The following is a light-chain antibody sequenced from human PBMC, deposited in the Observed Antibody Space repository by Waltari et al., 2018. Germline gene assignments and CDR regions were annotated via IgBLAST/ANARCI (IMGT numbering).Light chain of an antibody. V-gene: IGLV2-23*02. Sequence: GQSITISCTGTSSDVGSYNLVSWYQQHPGKAPKLMIYEVSKRPSGVSNRFSGSKSGNTASLTISGLQAEYEADYYCCSYAGSSTVFGGRTKLTVL. J-gene: IGLJ3*02. CDR3: CSYAGSSTV. CDR1: SSDVGSYNL. CDR2: EVS.